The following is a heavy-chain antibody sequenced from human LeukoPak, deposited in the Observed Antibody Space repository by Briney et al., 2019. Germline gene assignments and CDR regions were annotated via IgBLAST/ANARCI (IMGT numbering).Heavy chain of an antibody. D-gene: IGHD6-13*01. CDR1: GGSISSSSYY. J-gene: IGHJ4*02. V-gene: IGHV4-39*01. CDR2: IYYSGST. Sequence: PSETLSLTCTVSGGSISSSSYYWGWIRQPPGTGLEWIGSIYYSGSTYYNPSLKSRVTISVDTSKNQFSLKLNSVTAADTAVYYCARQNRAAGGTGFEYWGQGTQVTVSS. CDR3: ARQNRAAGGTGFEY.